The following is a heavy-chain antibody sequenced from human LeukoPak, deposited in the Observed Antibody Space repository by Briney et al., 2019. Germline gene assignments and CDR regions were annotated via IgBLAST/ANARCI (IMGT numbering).Heavy chain of an antibody. CDR3: ARISSDSISYYDH. V-gene: IGHV3-33*01. CDR1: GFTFSNSG. J-gene: IGHJ4*02. CDR2: IWYDGSDK. D-gene: IGHD3-22*01. Sequence: GGSLRLSCAASGFTFSNSGMHWVRQAPGKGLEWVAVIWYDGSDKYYADSVKGRFTISRDNAKNTLFLQMNSLRAEDTAVYYCARISSDSISYYDHWGQGTLVTVSS.